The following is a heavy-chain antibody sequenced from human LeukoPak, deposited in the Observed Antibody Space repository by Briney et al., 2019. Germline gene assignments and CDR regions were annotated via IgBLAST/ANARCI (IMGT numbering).Heavy chain of an antibody. V-gene: IGHV3-23*01. D-gene: IGHD3-16*01. Sequence: GGSLRLSCTTSGFNFNNAWMDWVRQAPGKGLEWVSAISGSGGSTYYADSVKGRFTISRDNSKNTLYLQMNSLRAEDTAVYYCAKGPHGAVIDPWGQGTLVTVSS. CDR2: ISGSGGST. CDR3: AKGPHGAVIDP. J-gene: IGHJ5*02. CDR1: GFNFNNAW.